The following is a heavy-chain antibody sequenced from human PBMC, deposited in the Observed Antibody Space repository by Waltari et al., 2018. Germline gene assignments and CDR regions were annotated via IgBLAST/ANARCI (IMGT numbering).Heavy chain of an antibody. D-gene: IGHD1-26*01. CDR3: ARPSSGSHNY. V-gene: IGHV3-66*01. CDR2: IYSGGDA. J-gene: IGHJ4*02. Sequence: DVQLVESGGGLVQPGGSRRLPCAASGFTVGNNYMSWVRQPPGKGLEWVSLIYSGGDAFYADSVKGRFTISRDNSKNTLYLQMNSLRAEDTAVYYCARPSSGSHNYWGRGTLVTVSS. CDR1: GFTVGNNY.